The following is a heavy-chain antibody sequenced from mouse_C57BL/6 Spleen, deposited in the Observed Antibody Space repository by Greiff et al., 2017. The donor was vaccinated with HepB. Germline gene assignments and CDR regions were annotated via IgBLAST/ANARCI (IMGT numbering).Heavy chain of an antibody. CDR1: GFTFSDYG. D-gene: IGHD2-4*01. CDR3: ARDYDYDGGAMDY. Sequence: EVMLVESGGGLVKPGGSLKLSCAASGFTFSDYGMHWVRQAPEKGLEWVAYISSGSSTIYYADTVKGRFTISRDNAKNTLFLQMTSLRSEDTAMYYCARDYDYDGGAMDYWGQGTSVTVSS. V-gene: IGHV5-17*01. J-gene: IGHJ4*01. CDR2: ISSGSSTI.